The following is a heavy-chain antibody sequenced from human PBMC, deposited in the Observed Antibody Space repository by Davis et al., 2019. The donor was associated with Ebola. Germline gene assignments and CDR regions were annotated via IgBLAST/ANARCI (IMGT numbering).Heavy chain of an antibody. CDR3: ARGAGSSGVFDY. Sequence: ASVKVSCKASGYTFTSYYMHWVRQAPGQGLEWMGIINPSGGSTSYAQKFQGRVTITRNTSISTAYMELSSLRSEDTAVYYCARGAGSSGVFDYWGQGTLVTVSS. D-gene: IGHD6-6*01. CDR2: INPSGGST. CDR1: GYTFTSYY. J-gene: IGHJ4*02. V-gene: IGHV1-46*01.